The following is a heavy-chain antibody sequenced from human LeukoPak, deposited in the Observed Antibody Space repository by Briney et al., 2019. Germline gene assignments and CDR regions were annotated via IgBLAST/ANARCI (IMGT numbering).Heavy chain of an antibody. Sequence: GGSLRLSCVASGFTVSSYYMSWVRQAPGKGLEWVSLPYTGGTTYYADSVEGRFTISRDDSKNTIYLQMNTLRAEDTAVYYCARGGVNYWNPRYWGQGTPVTVSS. J-gene: IGHJ4*02. CDR1: GFTVSSYY. V-gene: IGHV3-53*01. CDR3: ARGGVNYWNPRY. D-gene: IGHD1-1*01. CDR2: PYTGGTT.